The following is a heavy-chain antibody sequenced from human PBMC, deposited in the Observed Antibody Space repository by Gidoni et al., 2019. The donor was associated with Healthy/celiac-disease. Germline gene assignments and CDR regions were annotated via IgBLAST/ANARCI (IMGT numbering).Heavy chain of an antibody. CDR1: GFTGSSYA. J-gene: IGHJ4*02. V-gene: IGHV3-23*01. D-gene: IGHD4-17*01. CDR3: AKGSGKYGDSDYFDY. Sequence: EVQLLESGGGWVQPGGSLRLAWGAAGFTGSSYAMSWVRQAPGKGLEWVSAISGSGGRTYYADSVKGRFTISRDNSKNTLYLQMNSLRAEDTAVYYCAKGSGKYGDSDYFDYWGQGTLVTVSS. CDR2: ISGSGGRT.